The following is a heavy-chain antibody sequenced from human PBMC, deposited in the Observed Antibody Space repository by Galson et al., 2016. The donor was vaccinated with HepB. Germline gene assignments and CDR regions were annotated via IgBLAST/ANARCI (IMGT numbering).Heavy chain of an antibody. J-gene: IGHJ2*01. D-gene: IGHD3-3*01. CDR2: ISSSSSSI. V-gene: IGHV3-48*01. Sequence: SLRLSCAASGFTFSSYSMNWVRQAPGKGLEWVSYISSSSSSIYYEDSVKGRFTISRDNSKNTLYLQMNSLRAEDTAVYYCASLRFKGFDLWGRGTLVTVSS. CDR3: ASLRFKGFDL. CDR1: GFTFSSYS.